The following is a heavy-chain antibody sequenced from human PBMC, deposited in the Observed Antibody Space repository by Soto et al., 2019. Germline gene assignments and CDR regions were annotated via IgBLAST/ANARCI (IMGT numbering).Heavy chain of an antibody. J-gene: IGHJ3*01. V-gene: IGHV3-53*01. CDR2: LYASDST. CDR3: ATTLTRLIAFDV. D-gene: IGHD4-17*01. CDR1: GFTVSSHC. Sequence: GGSLRLSCAASGFTVSSHCMSWVRQTPGKGLEWVSILYASDSTFYADSVEGRFTISRDNSKKTVYLQLNSLRAEDTAVYYCATTLTRLIAFDVWGPGTMLTV.